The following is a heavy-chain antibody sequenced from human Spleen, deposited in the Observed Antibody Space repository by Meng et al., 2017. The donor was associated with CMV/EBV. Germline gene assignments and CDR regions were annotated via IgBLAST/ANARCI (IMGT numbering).Heavy chain of an antibody. J-gene: IGHJ5*02. CDR1: GYSFSSYW. V-gene: IGHV5-51*01. Sequence: GGSLRLSCQASGYSFSSYWIGWVRQTPGKGLEWMGIIYPSDSDTTYSPSFEGQVTMSVDRSTRTAYLHWSSLKSSDSGTYYCARRGMIGGVVASGSWFAPWGQGTLVTVSS. CDR2: IYPSDSDT. CDR3: ARRGMIGGVVASGSWFAP. D-gene: IGHD3-16*02.